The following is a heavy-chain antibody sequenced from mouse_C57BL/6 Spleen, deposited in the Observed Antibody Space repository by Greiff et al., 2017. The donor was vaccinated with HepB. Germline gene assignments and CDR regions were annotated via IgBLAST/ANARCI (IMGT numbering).Heavy chain of an antibody. J-gene: IGHJ4*01. Sequence: EVKLVESGEGLVKPGGSLKLSCAASGFTFSSYAMSWVRQTPEKRLEWVAYISSGGDYIYYADTVKGRFTISRDNARNTLYLQMSSLKSEDTAMYYCTRERDYYGSFYAMDYWGQGTSVTVSS. CDR1: GFTFSSYA. CDR2: ISSGGDYI. D-gene: IGHD1-1*01. CDR3: TRERDYYGSFYAMDY. V-gene: IGHV5-9-1*02.